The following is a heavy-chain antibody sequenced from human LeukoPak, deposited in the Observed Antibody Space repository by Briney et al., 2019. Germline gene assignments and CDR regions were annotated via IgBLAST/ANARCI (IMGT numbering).Heavy chain of an antibody. J-gene: IGHJ4*02. Sequence: PGGSLRLSCAASGFTFSSYAMHWVRQAPGKGLEWVAVISYGGSNKYYADSVKGRFTISRDNSKNTLYLQMNSLRAEDTAVYYCANPPIVVVPAARYDYWGQGTLVTVSS. CDR2: ISYGGSNK. CDR3: ANPPIVVVPAARYDY. D-gene: IGHD2-2*01. CDR1: GFTFSSYA. V-gene: IGHV3-30-3*01.